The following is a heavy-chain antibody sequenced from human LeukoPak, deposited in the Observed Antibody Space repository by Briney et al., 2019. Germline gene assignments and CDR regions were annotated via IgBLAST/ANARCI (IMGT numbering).Heavy chain of an antibody. D-gene: IGHD1-26*01. Sequence: SETLSLTCTVPGGSISSYYWSWIRQPPGKGLEWIGYIYYSGSTNYNPSLKSRVTISVDTSKNQFSLKLSSVTAADTAVYYCARGRSGKYYFDYWGQGTLVTVSS. CDR1: GGSISSYY. J-gene: IGHJ4*02. CDR2: IYYSGST. V-gene: IGHV4-59*01. CDR3: ARGRSGKYYFDY.